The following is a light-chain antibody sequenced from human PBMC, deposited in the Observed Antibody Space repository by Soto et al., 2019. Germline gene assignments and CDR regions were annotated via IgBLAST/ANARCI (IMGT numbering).Light chain of an antibody. J-gene: IGLJ3*02. CDR2: EVS. Sequence: QSALTQPASVSGSPGQSITISCTGTSSDIGAYNYVSWYQQHPNKAPKLMVSEVSNRPSWVSNRFSGSKSGNTASLTISGLQNEDEADYYCSSYTTSRTLVFGGGTKLTVL. V-gene: IGLV2-14*01. CDR3: SSYTTSRTLV. CDR1: SSDIGAYNY.